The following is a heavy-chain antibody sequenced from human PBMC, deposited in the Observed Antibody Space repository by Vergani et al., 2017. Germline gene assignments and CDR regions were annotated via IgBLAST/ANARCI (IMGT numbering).Heavy chain of an antibody. J-gene: IGHJ6*02. Sequence: QVQLVESGGGVVQPGRSLRLSCAASGFTFSSYGMHWVRQAPGKGLEWVAVISYDGSHKYYADSVKGRFTISRDNSKKTLYLQMNSLRAEDTAVYYCAKDYYDSSGYYYYYYYGMNVWGQGTTVTVSS. CDR3: AKDYYDSSGYYYYYYYGMNV. CDR1: GFTFSSYG. D-gene: IGHD3-22*01. V-gene: IGHV3-30*18. CDR2: ISYDGSHK.